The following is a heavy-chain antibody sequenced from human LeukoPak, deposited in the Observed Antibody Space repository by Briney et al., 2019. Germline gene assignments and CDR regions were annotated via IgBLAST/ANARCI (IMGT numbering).Heavy chain of an antibody. CDR3: ARLSYYDFWGGYYMGFDY. D-gene: IGHD3-3*01. J-gene: IGHJ4*02. Sequence: SETLSRTCTVSGGSISSSSYYWGWIRQPPGKGLEWIGSMYYSGSTYYNPSLKSRVTICVDTSNNQFSLKLSSVSAADTAVYYCARLSYYDFWGGYYMGFDYWGQGTLVTVSS. CDR1: GGSISSSSYY. CDR2: MYYSGST. V-gene: IGHV4-39*01.